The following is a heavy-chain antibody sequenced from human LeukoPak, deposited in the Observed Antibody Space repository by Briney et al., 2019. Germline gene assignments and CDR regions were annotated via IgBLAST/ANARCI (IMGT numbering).Heavy chain of an antibody. Sequence: SETLSLTCTVSGGSISSYYWSWIRQPPGKGLKWIGYIYYSGSTNYNPSLKSRVTISIDTSKNQFSLKLSSVTAADTAVYYCARVEEGYGSGRRENYYYYYMDGWGKGTTVTISS. CDR3: ARVEEGYGSGRRENYYYYYMDG. CDR2: IYYSGST. J-gene: IGHJ6*03. V-gene: IGHV4-59*01. D-gene: IGHD3-10*01. CDR1: GGSISSYY.